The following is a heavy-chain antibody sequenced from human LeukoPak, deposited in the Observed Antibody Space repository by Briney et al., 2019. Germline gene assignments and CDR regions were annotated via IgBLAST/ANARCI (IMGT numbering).Heavy chain of an antibody. CDR3: ARETGTDAFDI. CDR1: GGTFSSYA. V-gene: IGHV1-69*04. CDR2: IIPILGIA. Sequence: SVKVSCKGSGGTFSSYAISWVRQAPGQGLEWMGRIIPILGIANYAQKFQGRVTITADKSTSTAYMELSSLRSEDTAVYYCARETGTDAFDIWGQGTMVTVSS. D-gene: IGHD1-1*01. J-gene: IGHJ3*02.